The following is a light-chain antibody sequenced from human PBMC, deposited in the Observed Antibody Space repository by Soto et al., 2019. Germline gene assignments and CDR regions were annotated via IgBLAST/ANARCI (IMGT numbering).Light chain of an antibody. CDR2: DAS. Sequence: DIQMTQSPSSLSASVGDRVTITCQASQDISNYLNWYQQKPGKAPKLLIYDASSLESGVPSRFSGSGSGTEFTLTISSLQPDDFATYYCQQYNSYSLWTFGQGTKV. V-gene: IGKV1-5*01. CDR1: QDISNY. CDR3: QQYNSYSLWT. J-gene: IGKJ1*01.